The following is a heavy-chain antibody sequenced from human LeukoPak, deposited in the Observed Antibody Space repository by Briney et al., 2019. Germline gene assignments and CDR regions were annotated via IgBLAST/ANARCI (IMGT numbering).Heavy chain of an antibody. D-gene: IGHD2-15*01. J-gene: IGHJ4*02. V-gene: IGHV3-33*01. CDR2: IWYDGSNK. CDR1: GFTFSSYG. CDR3: ARGGLRGSYLLRDY. Sequence: GRSLRLSCAASGFTFSSYGMHWVREAPGKGLEWVAVIWYDGSNKYYADSVKGRFTISRDNSKNTLYLQMNSLSAEDTGVYYCARGGLRGSYLLRDYWGQGPLVTVP.